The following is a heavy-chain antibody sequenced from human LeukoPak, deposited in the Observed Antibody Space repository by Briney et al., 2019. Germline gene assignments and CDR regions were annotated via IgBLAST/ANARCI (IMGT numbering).Heavy chain of an antibody. CDR3: AGLYSHGVGYYYYMDV. CDR2: INPNSGGT. CDR1: GYTFTCYY. J-gene: IGHJ6*03. V-gene: IGHV1-2*02. D-gene: IGHD2-21*01. Sequence: ASVKVSCKASGYTFTCYYMHWVRHAPGQGHELMGWINPNSGGTNYAQKFQGSVTMTRDTSISTAYMELRRLRSDDKAVYYCAGLYSHGVGYYYYMDVWGKGTTVTVSS.